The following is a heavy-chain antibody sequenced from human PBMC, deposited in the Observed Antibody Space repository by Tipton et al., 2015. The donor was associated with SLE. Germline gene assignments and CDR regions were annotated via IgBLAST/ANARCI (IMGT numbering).Heavy chain of an antibody. V-gene: IGHV3-66*01. CDR3: ASGSGSYWGDY. J-gene: IGHJ4*02. D-gene: IGHD1-26*01. CDR2: IYSGGST. Sequence: SLRLSCAASGFTVSSNYMSWVRQAPGKGLEWASVIYSGGSTYYADSVKGRFTISRDNSKNTLYLQMNSLRAEDTAVYYCASGSGSYWGDYWGQGTLVTVSS. CDR1: GFTVSSNY.